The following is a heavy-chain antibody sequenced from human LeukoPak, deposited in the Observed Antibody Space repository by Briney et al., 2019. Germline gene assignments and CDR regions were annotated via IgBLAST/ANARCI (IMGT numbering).Heavy chain of an antibody. V-gene: IGHV1-2*02. D-gene: IGHD6-6*01. J-gene: IGHJ4*02. CDR3: ARDSVYSSSSGPTFDY. Sequence: ASVKVSCKASGYTFTGYYMHWVRQAPGQGLEWMGWINPNSGGTNYAQKFQGRVTMARDTSISTAYMELSRLRSDDTAVYYCARDSVYSSSSGPTFDYWGQGTLVTVSS. CDR2: INPNSGGT. CDR1: GYTFTGYY.